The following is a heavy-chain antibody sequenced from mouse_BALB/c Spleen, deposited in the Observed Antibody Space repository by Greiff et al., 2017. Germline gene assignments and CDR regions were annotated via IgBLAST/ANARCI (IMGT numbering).Heavy chain of an antibody. D-gene: IGHD1-1*01. CDR3: ARIGATVGSYWYFDV. CDR1: GFSLSTSGMG. CDR2: IWWDDVK. V-gene: IGHV8-8*01. Sequence: QVQLKESGPGILQPSQTLSLTCSFSGFSLSTSGMGVGWNRQPSGKGLEWLAHIWWDDVKRYNPALKRRLTISKDTSSSQVFLKIASVDTADTATYDCARIGATVGSYWYFDVWGAGTTVTVSS. J-gene: IGHJ1*01.